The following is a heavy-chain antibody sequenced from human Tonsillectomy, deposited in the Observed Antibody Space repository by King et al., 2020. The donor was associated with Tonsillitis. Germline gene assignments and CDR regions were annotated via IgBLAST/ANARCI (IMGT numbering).Heavy chain of an antibody. D-gene: IGHD3/OR15-3a*01. V-gene: IGHV4-34*01. CDR1: DGSFNGYY. J-gene: IGHJ4*02. CDR3: ARGKSDFWTGYPDYFDY. CDR2: INHSGST. Sequence: VQLQQWGAGLLKPSETLSLTCAVYDGSFNGYYWSWIRQPPGKGLEWIGEINHSGSTNYNPSLKNRVTISIDTSKKQFSLKLSSVTAADTAVYYCARGKSDFWTGYPDYFDYWGRGTPVTVSS.